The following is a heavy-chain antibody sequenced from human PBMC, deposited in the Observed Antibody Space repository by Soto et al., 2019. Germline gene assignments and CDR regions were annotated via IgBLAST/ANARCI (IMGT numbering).Heavy chain of an antibody. CDR1: GYAFSGYR. V-gene: IGHV1-18*01. J-gene: IGHJ5*01. D-gene: IGHD2-8*01. CDR3: ARDLGPPNWFDS. CDR2: ISGYNGNT. Sequence: QVQLVQPGAEMKQPGASVKVSCKTSGYAFSGYRLSWVRQGPGQGLEWMGWISGYNGNTDYAQKFQGRVTMTTDTSTGTAYMELRSLRSDDTAVYYCARDLGPPNWFDSWGQGTLVTVSS.